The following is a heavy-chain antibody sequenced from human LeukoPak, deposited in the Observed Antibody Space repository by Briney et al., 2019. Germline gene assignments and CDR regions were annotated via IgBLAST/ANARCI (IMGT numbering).Heavy chain of an antibody. Sequence: GGSLRLSCAASGFTFSSYAVSGVLHAPGQGLESVSVISGRGVSTYYAEYVKGRFTISRDNSKNALYLQMNSRRAADTAVYYCAKADRGWQVAKFYFDYWGQGTLVTVSS. D-gene: IGHD6-19*01. J-gene: IGHJ4*02. CDR3: AKADRGWQVAKFYFDY. CDR1: GFTFSSYA. V-gene: IGHV3-23*01. CDR2: ISGRGVST.